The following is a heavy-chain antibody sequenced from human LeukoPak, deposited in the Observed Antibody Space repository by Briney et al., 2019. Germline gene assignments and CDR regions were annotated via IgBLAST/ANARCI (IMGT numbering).Heavy chain of an antibody. V-gene: IGHV4-39*07. CDR1: GGSISSSSYY. CDR2: IYHSGST. J-gene: IGHJ6*03. D-gene: IGHD4-23*01. CDR3: ARVERGGNSRDYYYYYMDV. Sequence: PSETLSLTCTVSGGSISSSSYYWGWIRQPPGKGLEWIDIYHSGSTYYNPSLKSRVTISVDTSKNQFSLKLSSVTAADTAVYYCARVERGGNSRDYYYYYMDVWGKGTTVTVSS.